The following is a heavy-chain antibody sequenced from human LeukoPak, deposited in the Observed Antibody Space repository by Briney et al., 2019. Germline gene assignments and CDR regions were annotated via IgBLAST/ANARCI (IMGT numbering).Heavy chain of an antibody. V-gene: IGHV4-59*01. Sequence: SQTLSLTCTVSGGSISSYYWNWIRQPPGKGLEWIGYIYYSGRTNYNPSLKSRVTISVDTSKNQFSLKLSSVTAADTAVYFCARRMGQQLGVDAFDVWGQGTMVTVSS. CDR3: ARRMGQQLGVDAFDV. D-gene: IGHD6-13*01. CDR2: IYYSGRT. J-gene: IGHJ3*01. CDR1: GGSISSYY.